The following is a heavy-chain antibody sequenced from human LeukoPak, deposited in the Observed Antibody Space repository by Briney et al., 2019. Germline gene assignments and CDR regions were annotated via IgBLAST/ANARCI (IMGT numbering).Heavy chain of an antibody. Sequence: ASVKVSCKASGYTFTSYGISWVRQAPGQGLEWMGWISAYNDNTNYAQKLQGRVTMTTDTSTSTAYMELRSLRSDDTAVYYCGRGKRRLQGDLPFDYWGQGTLVTVSS. CDR1: GYTFTSYG. CDR2: ISAYNDNT. V-gene: IGHV1-18*01. D-gene: IGHD5-24*01. J-gene: IGHJ4*02. CDR3: GRGKRRLQGDLPFDY.